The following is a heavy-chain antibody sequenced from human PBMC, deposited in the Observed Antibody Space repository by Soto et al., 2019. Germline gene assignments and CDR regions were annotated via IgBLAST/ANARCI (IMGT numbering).Heavy chain of an antibody. Sequence: VSVKGSCKASCSSYTTFGIGLVRPATRQGLEWVGWISANNGNTKYSQKFQGRVSLTTETSASTAYMELRSLRSDDTAVYYCARSAPFDIYAITPVEFWGQGNLVNCSS. CDR3: ARSAPFDIYAITPVEF. J-gene: IGHJ4*02. CDR1: CSSYTTFG. V-gene: IGHV1-18*01. D-gene: IGHD3-9*01. CDR2: ISANNGNT.